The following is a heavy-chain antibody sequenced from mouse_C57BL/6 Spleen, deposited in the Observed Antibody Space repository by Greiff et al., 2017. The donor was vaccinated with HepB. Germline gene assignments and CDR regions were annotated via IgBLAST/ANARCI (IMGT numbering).Heavy chain of an antibody. J-gene: IGHJ2*01. D-gene: IGHD1-1*01. CDR3: ARFPLDYYGRGDYFDY. CDR2: ISGGGGNT. Sequence: EVQRVESGGGLVKPGESLKLSCAASGFTFSSYTMSWVRQTPEKRLEWVATISGGGGNTYYPDSVKGRFTISRDNAKNTLYLQMSSLRSEDTALYYCARFPLDYYGRGDYFDYWGQGTTLTVSS. V-gene: IGHV5-9*01. CDR1: GFTFSSYT.